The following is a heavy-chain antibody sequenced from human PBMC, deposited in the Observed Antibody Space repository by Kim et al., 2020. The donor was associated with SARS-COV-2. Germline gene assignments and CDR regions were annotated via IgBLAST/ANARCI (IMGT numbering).Heavy chain of an antibody. D-gene: IGHD3-3*01. CDR2: IYTSGST. CDR1: GGSISSGSYY. J-gene: IGHJ6*02. V-gene: IGHV4-61*02. CDR3: ARDKGSGYYRADYYGMDV. Sequence: SETLSLTCTVSGGSISSGSYYWSWIRQPAGKGLEWIGRIYTSGSTNYNPSLKSRVTISVDTSKNQFSLKLSSVTAADTAVYYCARDKGSGYYRADYYGMDVWGQGTTVTVSS.